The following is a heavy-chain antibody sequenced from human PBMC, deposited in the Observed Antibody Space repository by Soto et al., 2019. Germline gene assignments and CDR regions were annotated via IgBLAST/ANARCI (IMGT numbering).Heavy chain of an antibody. CDR3: AKRSSSSTFDY. V-gene: IGHV3-23*01. CDR1: GFTFSSYA. D-gene: IGHD6-6*01. Sequence: GESLKISCAASGFTFSSYAMSWVRQAPGKGLEWVSVISGSDDSTYYADSVKGRFTISRDNSKNTLYLQMNSLRAEDTAVYYCAKRSSSSTFDYWGRGTLVTVSS. J-gene: IGHJ4*02. CDR2: ISGSDDST.